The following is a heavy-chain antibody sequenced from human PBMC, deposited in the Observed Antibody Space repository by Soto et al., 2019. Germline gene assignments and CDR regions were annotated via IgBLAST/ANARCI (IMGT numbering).Heavy chain of an antibody. CDR3: ARGASSWYAHFFDY. D-gene: IGHD6-13*01. Sequence: LRLSCAASGFTFSTYAMHWVRQAPGKGLEYVSAISSNGDSTYYADSVKGRFTISRDNSKNTLYLQMGSLRAEDMAVYYCARGASSWYAHFFDYSGQGALVTV. V-gene: IGHV3-64*02. CDR1: GFTFSTYA. CDR2: ISSNGDST. J-gene: IGHJ4*02.